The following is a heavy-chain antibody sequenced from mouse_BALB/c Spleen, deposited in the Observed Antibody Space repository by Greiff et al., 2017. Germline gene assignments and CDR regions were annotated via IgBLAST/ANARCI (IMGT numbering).Heavy chain of an antibody. J-gene: IGHJ4*01. CDR1: GFTFSSFG. CDR2: ISSGSSTI. CDR3: ARRGSYYAMDY. V-gene: IGHV5-17*02. Sequence: EVKLMESGGGLVQPGGSRKLSCAASGFTFSSFGMHWVRQAPEKGLEWVAYISSGSSTIYYADTVKGRFTISRDNPKNTLFLQMTSLRSEDTAMYYCARRGSYYAMDYWGQGTSVTVSS.